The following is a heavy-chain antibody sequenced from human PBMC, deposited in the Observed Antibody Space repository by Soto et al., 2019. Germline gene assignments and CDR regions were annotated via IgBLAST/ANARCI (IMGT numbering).Heavy chain of an antibody. V-gene: IGHV3-9*01. CDR3: AKDSEALDSSVFDY. CDR2: ISWNSGSI. D-gene: IGHD3-3*02. J-gene: IGHJ4*02. Sequence: GGSLRLSCAASGFTFDDYAMHWVRQAPGKGLEWVSGISWNSGSIGYADSVKGRFTISRDNAKNSLYLQMNSLRAEDTALYYCAKDSEALDSSVFDYWGQGTLVTVSS. CDR1: GFTFDDYA.